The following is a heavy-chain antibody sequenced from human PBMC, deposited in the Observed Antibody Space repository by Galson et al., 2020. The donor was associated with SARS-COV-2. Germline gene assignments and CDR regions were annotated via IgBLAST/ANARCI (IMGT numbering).Heavy chain of an antibody. D-gene: IGHD2-21*02. Sequence: GGSLRLSCAASGFRFRDYGMSWVRQVPGKGLEWVSGLNWNGAGTEYADSVRGRFTISRDNAKNSLYLQMNSLRAEDTALYYCARGGVNCGADCYAMDVWGQGTTVTVSS. V-gene: IGHV3-20*04. CDR3: ARGGVNCGADCYAMDV. J-gene: IGHJ6*02. CDR2: LNWNGAGT. CDR1: GFRFRDYG.